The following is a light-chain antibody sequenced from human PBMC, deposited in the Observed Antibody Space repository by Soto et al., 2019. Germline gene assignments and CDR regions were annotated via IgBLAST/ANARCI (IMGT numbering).Light chain of an antibody. J-gene: IGLJ2*01. CDR1: SSDVGGYNY. V-gene: IGLV2-14*01. CDR2: EVS. Sequence: QSFLTQPASVSGSPGQSITIPCTGTSSDVGGYNYVSWYQQYPGKAPTLAIYEVSNRPSAVSNRFSGSKSGKTASLIISGLQAADEAEYYCSSYASTGHVVFGGGTKVTVL. CDR3: SSYASTGHVV.